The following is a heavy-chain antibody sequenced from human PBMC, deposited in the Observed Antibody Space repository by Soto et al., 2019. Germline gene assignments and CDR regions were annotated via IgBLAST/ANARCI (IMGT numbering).Heavy chain of an antibody. V-gene: IGHV1-8*01. CDR3: ARGQGSGYYPYYYYYMDV. D-gene: IGHD3-3*01. CDR1: GYTFTSYD. Sequence: QVQLVQSGAEVKKPGASVKVSCKASGYTFTSYDINWVRQATGQGLEWMGWMNPNSGNTGYAQKLQGRVTMTRNTSISTAYMELSSLRSEDTAVYYCARGQGSGYYPYYYYYMDVWGKGTTVSVSS. J-gene: IGHJ6*03. CDR2: MNPNSGNT.